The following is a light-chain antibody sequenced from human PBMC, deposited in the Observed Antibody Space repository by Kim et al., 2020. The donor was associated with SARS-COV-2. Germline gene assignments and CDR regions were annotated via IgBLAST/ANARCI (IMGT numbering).Light chain of an antibody. V-gene: IGKV1-33*01. CDR2: DAS. CDR1: QDISNY. J-gene: IGKJ5*01. CDR3: QQCDNLPIT. Sequence: DIQMTQFPSSLSASVGDRVTITCQASQDISNYLNWYQQKPGKAPKVLIYDASNLATGVPSRFSGSGSGTDFTFTISSLQPEDVATYFYQQCDNLPITFGQGTRLEIK.